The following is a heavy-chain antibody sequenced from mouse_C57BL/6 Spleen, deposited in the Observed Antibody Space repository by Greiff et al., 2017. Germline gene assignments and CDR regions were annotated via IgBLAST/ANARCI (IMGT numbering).Heavy chain of an antibody. J-gene: IGHJ4*01. CDR2: IYPGDGDT. V-gene: IGHV1-82*01. CDR3: ARGGVWVYGSSVYYAMDY. D-gene: IGHD1-1*01. CDR1: GYAFSSSW. Sequence: VKLQESGPELVKPGASVKISCKASGYAFSSSWMNWVKQRPGKGLEWIGRIYPGDGDTNYNGKFKGKATLTADKSSSTAYMQLSSLTSEDSAVYFCARGGVWVYGSSVYYAMDYWGQGTSVTVSS.